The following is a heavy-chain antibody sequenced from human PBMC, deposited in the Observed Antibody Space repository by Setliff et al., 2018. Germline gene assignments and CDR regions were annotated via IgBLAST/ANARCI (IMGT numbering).Heavy chain of an antibody. CDR1: GYSFTNYG. CDR2: ISPYTGNT. J-gene: IGHJ4*02. CDR3: VRSSAPQIVLAADFDR. V-gene: IGHV1-18*01. D-gene: IGHD2-8*02. Sequence: ASVKVSCKTSGYSFTNYGINWVRQAPGQGLEWMGSISPYTGNTNYPERLQGRITMTTDTLTSTVYMELRSLRPDDTARYYCVRSSAPQIVLAADFDRWGQGTLVTVSS.